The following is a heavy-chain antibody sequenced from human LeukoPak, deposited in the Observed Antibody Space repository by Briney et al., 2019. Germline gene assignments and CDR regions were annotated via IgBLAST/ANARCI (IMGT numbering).Heavy chain of an antibody. V-gene: IGHV3-33*08. D-gene: IGHD1-26*01. CDR3: AREAGGIVGATEIDY. J-gene: IGHJ4*02. Sequence: GGSLRLSCAASGFTFSSYAMSWVRQAPGKGLEWVAVIWYDGSNKYYADSVKGRFTISRDNSKNTLYLQMNSLRAEDTAVYYCAREAGGIVGATEIDYWGQGTLVTVSS. CDR1: GFTFSSYA. CDR2: IWYDGSNK.